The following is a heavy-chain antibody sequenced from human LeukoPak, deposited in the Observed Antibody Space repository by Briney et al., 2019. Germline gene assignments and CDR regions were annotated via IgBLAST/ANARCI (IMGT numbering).Heavy chain of an antibody. J-gene: IGHJ4*02. CDR2: IHNDGST. V-gene: IGHV3-53*01. Sequence: PGGSLRLSCAVSGFIVSSTYMTWVRQAPGKGLEWVSVIHNDGSTYHADSVKGRFTISRDNSKNTLYLRMNSLRFEDTAAYYCASLARDYWGQGTLVTVSS. CDR1: GFIVSSTY. CDR3: ASLARDY. D-gene: IGHD3-3*02.